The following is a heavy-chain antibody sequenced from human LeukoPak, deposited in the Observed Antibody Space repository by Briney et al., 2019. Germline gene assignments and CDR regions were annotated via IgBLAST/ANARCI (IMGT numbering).Heavy chain of an antibody. CDR3: ARAAHGDYAYDS. D-gene: IGHD4-17*01. V-gene: IGHV3-7*01. J-gene: IGHJ4*02. CDR2: IKQDGSEN. Sequence: GGSLRLSCAASGFTFSSYWMTWVRQAPGKGLEWVANIKQDGSENYNAGSVKGRFTISRDNSKSSLYLQMNSLRAEDTAVYYCARAAHGDYAYDSWGQGTLVTVSS. CDR1: GFTFSSYW.